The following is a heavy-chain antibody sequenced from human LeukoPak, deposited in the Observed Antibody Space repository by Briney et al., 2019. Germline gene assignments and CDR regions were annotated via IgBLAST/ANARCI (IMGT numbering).Heavy chain of an antibody. D-gene: IGHD6-13*01. V-gene: IGHV3-23*01. Sequence: GGSLRLSCAASGFTFSDYYMSWIRQAPGKGLEWVSSISGSGDSPYYPDSVKGRFTISRDNSKNTLDAQINSLRAEDTAVYYCAKKVAPTGTPYFDYWGQGTLVTVSS. CDR3: AKKVAPTGTPYFDY. CDR1: GFTFSDYY. J-gene: IGHJ4*02. CDR2: ISGSGDSP.